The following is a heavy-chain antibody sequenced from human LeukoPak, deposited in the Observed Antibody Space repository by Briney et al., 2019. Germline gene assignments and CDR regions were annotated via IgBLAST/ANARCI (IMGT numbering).Heavy chain of an antibody. Sequence: GASVKVSCKVSGYTLTELSMHWVRQAPGKGLEWMGGFDPEDGETIYAQKFQGRVTMTEDTSTDTAYTELSSLRSEDTAVYYCASVKWFGELLYPWGQGTLVTVSS. CDR3: ASVKWFGELLYP. V-gene: IGHV1-24*01. J-gene: IGHJ5*02. CDR2: FDPEDGET. D-gene: IGHD3-10*01. CDR1: GYTLTELS.